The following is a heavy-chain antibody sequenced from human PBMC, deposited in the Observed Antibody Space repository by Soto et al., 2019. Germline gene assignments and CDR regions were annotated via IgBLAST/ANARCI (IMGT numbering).Heavy chain of an antibody. V-gene: IGHV4-39*01. CDR1: ASSLSRSGYY. Sequence: SQSLSLPCSPSASSLSRSGYYWGWIRQPPGKGLEWIGRIYYSGSTYYNPSLKSRVTISVDTSKNQFSLKLSSVTAADTAVYYCATLWGQDWGQGTLVTVS. D-gene: IGHD3-10*01. J-gene: IGHJ4*02. CDR2: IYYSGST. CDR3: ATLWGQD.